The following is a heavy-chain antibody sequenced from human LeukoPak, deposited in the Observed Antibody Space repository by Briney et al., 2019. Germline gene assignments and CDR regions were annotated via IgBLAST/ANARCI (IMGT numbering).Heavy chain of an antibody. V-gene: IGHV4-38-2*01. D-gene: IGHD1-14*01. CDR3: ARGRGNPRGYFDL. J-gene: IGHJ2*01. Sequence: SETLSLTCAVSGYSISSGYYWGWIRQPPGKGLEWIGEINHSGSTNYNPSLKSRVTISVDTSKNQFSLKLSSVTAADTAVYYCARGRGNPRGYFDLWSRGTLVTVSS. CDR1: GYSISSGYY. CDR2: INHSGST.